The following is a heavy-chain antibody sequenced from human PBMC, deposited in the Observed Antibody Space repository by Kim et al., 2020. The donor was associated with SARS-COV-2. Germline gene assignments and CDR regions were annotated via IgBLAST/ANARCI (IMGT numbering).Heavy chain of an antibody. V-gene: IGHV3-53*01. CDR2: IYSGGST. J-gene: IGHJ4*02. Sequence: GGSLRLSCAASGFTVSSNYMSWVRQAPGKGLEWVSVIYSGGSTYYADSVKDRFTISRDNSKNTLYLQMNSLRAEDKAVDYCARDQRYGSGSFAYWGQGTL. CDR3: ARDQRYGSGSFAY. D-gene: IGHD3-10*01. CDR1: GFTVSSNY.